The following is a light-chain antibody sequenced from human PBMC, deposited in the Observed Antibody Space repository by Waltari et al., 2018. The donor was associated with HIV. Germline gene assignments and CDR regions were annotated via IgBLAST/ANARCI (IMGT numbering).Light chain of an antibody. Sequence: QSVLTQPPSASGAPGQRVTISCSGSSSNIENDNVYWYQQFPGAAPKLLIYKDTRRPSGVADRFTGSKSGTSASLAIGGLRSDDEADYYCVGWDSRLRGYVFGAGTKVTVL. CDR1: SSNIENDN. CDR2: KDT. CDR3: VGWDSRLRGYV. J-gene: IGLJ1*01. V-gene: IGLV1-47*01.